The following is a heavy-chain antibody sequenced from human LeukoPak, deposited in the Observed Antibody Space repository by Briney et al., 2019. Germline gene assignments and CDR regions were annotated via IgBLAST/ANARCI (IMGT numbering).Heavy chain of an antibody. J-gene: IGHJ5*02. CDR1: GYTFTSYG. V-gene: IGHV1-18*01. Sequence: GASVKVSCKASGYTFTSYGISWVRQAPGRGLEWMGWISPYNGNTKYAQKLQGRLTMTTDTSASTAYMELRSLRSDDTAVYYCARGLSMDTNVEIDHWGQGTLVTVSS. CDR3: ARGLSMDTNVEIDH. CDR2: ISPYNGNT. D-gene: IGHD4/OR15-4a*01.